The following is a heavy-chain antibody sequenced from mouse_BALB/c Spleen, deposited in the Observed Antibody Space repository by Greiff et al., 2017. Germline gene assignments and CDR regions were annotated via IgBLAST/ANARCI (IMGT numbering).Heavy chain of an antibody. CDR3: ARDASGSSY. CDR2: IRNKANGYTT. D-gene: IGHD1-1*01. J-gene: IGHJ3*01. Sequence: EVKLMESGGGLVQPGGSLRLSCATSGFTFTDYYMSWVRQPPGKALEWLGFIRNKANGYTTEYSASVKGRFTISRDNSQSILYLQMNTLRAEDSATYYCARDASGSSYWGQGTLVTVSA. CDR1: GFTFTDYY. V-gene: IGHV7-3*02.